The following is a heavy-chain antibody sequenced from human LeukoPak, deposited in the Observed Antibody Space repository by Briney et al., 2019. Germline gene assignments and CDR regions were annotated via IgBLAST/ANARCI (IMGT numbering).Heavy chain of an antibody. CDR3: AKDRYCDSTSCPTDY. CDR2: ISYDASNK. D-gene: IGHD2-2*01. CDR1: GFTFSSYS. J-gene: IGHJ4*02. Sequence: GGSLRLSCAASGFTFSSYSMNWVRQAPGKGLEWVAVISYDASNKYYADSVKGRFTISRDNSKNTLYLQMNSLRAEDTAVYYCAKDRYCDSTSCPTDYWGQGTLVTVSS. V-gene: IGHV3-30*18.